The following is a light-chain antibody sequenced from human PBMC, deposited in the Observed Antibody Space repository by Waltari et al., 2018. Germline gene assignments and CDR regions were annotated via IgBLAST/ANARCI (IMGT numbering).Light chain of an antibody. CDR2: DAS. CDR3: QQRSNWPLT. CDR1: QSVSTY. Sequence: EIVLTQSPGTLSLSPGERATLSCRASQSVSTYLLWYQQKPGQAHRLLINDASNRATGVPARVSGSGSGTDFTLTISSLEPEDFAVYYCQQRSNWPLTFGQGNKVEI. V-gene: IGKV3-11*01. J-gene: IGKJ1*01.